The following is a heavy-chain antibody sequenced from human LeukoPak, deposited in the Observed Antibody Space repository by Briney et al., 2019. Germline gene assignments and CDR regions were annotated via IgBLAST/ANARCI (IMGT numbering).Heavy chain of an antibody. Sequence: PGGSLRLSCAASGFTFSSYAMSWVRQAPGKGLEWVSAISGSGGSTYYADSVKGRFTISRDNSKNTLYLHMNSLRAEDTAVYYCAKDKLVYQQLVLGFDYWGQGTLVTVSS. J-gene: IGHJ4*02. CDR1: GFTFSSYA. V-gene: IGHV3-23*01. D-gene: IGHD6-13*01. CDR3: AKDKLVYQQLVLGFDY. CDR2: ISGSGGST.